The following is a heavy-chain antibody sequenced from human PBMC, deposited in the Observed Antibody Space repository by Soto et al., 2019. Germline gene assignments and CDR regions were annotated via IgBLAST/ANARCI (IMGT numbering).Heavy chain of an antibody. D-gene: IGHD3-3*01. CDR1: GFTFGDYA. Sequence: GGSLRLSCTASGFTFGDYAMSWFRQAPGKGLEWVGFIRSKAYGGTTEYAASVKGRFTISRDDSKSIAYLQMNSLKTEDTAVYYCTRGPSRTIFGVVIRSAFDYWGQGTLVTVSS. CDR2: IRSKAYGGTT. V-gene: IGHV3-49*03. CDR3: TRGPSRTIFGVVIRSAFDY. J-gene: IGHJ4*02.